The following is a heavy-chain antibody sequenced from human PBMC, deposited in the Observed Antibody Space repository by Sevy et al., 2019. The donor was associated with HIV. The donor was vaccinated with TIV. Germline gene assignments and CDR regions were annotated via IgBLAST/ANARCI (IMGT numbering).Heavy chain of an antibody. CDR1: GFTFSSYG. J-gene: IGHJ4*02. V-gene: IGHV3-33*01. D-gene: IGHD5-12*01. CDR3: ARGWIGGGSLYYFDY. Sequence: GRSLRLSCAASGFTFSSYGMHWVRQAPGKGLEWVAVIWYDGSNKYYADSVKGRFTISRDNSKNTLYLQMNSLRAEGTAVYYCARGWIGGGSLYYFDYWGQGTLVTVSS. CDR2: IWYDGSNK.